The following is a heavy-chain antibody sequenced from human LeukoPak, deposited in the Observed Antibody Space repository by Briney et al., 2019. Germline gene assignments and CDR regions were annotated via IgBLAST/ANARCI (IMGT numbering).Heavy chain of an antibody. V-gene: IGHV3-9*03. CDR2: ISWNSGSI. CDR3: ATSRYYYYYMDV. Sequence: PGGSLRLSCAASGFTFDDYAMHWVRQAPGKGLEWVSGISWNSGSIGYADSVKGRFTISRDNAKNSLYLRMNSLRAEDMALYYCATSRYYYYYMDVWDKGTTVTVSS. J-gene: IGHJ6*03. CDR1: GFTFDDYA.